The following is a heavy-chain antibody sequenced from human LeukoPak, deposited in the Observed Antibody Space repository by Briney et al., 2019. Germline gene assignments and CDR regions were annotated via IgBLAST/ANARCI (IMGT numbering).Heavy chain of an antibody. V-gene: IGHV4-34*01. CDR2: INHSGST. J-gene: IGHJ3*02. CDR3: ARPRGNCYSPGCADGFDI. CDR1: GGSFSDYY. Sequence: SETLSLTCAVYGGSFSDYYWSWIRQSPGKGLEWIGEINHSGSTNYNPSLYTRVTISVDTSKRLLSLNLRSVTAADTAVYYCARPRGNCYSPGCADGFDIWGQGTVVTVSS. D-gene: IGHD2-2*01.